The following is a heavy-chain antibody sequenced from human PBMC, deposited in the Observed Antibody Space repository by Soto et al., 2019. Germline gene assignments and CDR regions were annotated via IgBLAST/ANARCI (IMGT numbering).Heavy chain of an antibody. CDR2: INHRGSS. Sequence: SETLSLTCAVYGGSFSGYYWSWIRQAPGKGLEWIGEINHRGSSDYNPSLKSRVTLSIDASMNHVTLELTSVTAADTAVYYCARSDNRKSLCGVHLWGQATALTL. CDR1: GGSFSGYY. V-gene: IGHV4-34*01. J-gene: IGHJ6*02. CDR3: ARSDNRKSLCGVHL.